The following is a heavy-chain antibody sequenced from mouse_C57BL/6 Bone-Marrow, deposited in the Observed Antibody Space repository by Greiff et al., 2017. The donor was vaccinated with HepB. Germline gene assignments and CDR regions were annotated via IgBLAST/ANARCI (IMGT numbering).Heavy chain of an antibody. J-gene: IGHJ2*01. Sequence: EVKLVESGGGLVQPGGSMKLSCVASGFTFSNYWMNWVRQSPEKGLEWVAQIRLKSDNYATHNAESVKGRFTISRDDSKSSVYLQMNNLRAEDTGIYYCTGITTYYFDYWGQGTTLTVSS. D-gene: IGHD2-4*01. CDR2: IRLKSDNYAT. CDR1: GFTFSNYW. CDR3: TGITTYYFDY. V-gene: IGHV6-3*01.